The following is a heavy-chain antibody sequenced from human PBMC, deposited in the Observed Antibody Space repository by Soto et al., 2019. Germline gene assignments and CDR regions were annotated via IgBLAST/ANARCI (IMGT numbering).Heavy chain of an antibody. CDR2: IYTSGST. CDR3: ARDRYYYGSGSFRWFDP. CDR1: GGSISSYY. J-gene: IGHJ5*02. V-gene: IGHV4-4*07. D-gene: IGHD3-10*01. Sequence: PSETLSLTCTVSGGSISSYYWSWIRQPAGKGLEWIGRIYTSGSTNYNPSLKSRVTMSVDTSKNQFSLKLSSVTAADTAVYYCARDRYYYGSGSFRWFDPWGQGTLVTVSS.